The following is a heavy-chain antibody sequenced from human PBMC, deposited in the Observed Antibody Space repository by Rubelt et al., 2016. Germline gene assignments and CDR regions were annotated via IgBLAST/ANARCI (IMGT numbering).Heavy chain of an antibody. V-gene: IGHV4-34*01. Sequence: QVQLHQWGAGLLKPSETLSLTCTVSGGSFTGHYWIWVRQPPGKGLEWIGETDLNGGTNYAPSLKSRLTISLDTSDKQCALKLNSVTAAATAVYYCARGFRTDWPVGLDWGQGTLVTVSS. D-gene: IGHD3-9*01. CDR2: TDLNGGT. CDR3: ARGFRTDWPVGLD. J-gene: IGHJ4*02. CDR1: GGSFTGHY.